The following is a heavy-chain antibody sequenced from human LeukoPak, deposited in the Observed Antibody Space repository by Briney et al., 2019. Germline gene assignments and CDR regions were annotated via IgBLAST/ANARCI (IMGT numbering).Heavy chain of an antibody. CDR1: GYTFTIYY. D-gene: IGHD3-10*01. J-gene: IGHJ4*02. V-gene: IGHV1-46*01. Sequence: ASVKVSCKASGYTFTIYYMHWVRQAPGQGLEWMGIINPSGGITNYAQKFQGRVTMTRDTSASTVYMELSSLRSEDTAVHYCARERGGALDYWGQGTLVTVSS. CDR2: INPSGGIT. CDR3: ARERGGALDY.